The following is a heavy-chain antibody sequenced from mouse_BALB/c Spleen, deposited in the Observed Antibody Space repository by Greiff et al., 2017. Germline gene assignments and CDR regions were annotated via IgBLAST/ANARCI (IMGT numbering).Heavy chain of an antibody. V-gene: IGHV1-54*01. D-gene: IGHD2-2*01. J-gene: IGHJ4*01. CDR2: INPGSGGT. Sequence: QVQLQQSGAELVRPGTSVKVSCKASGYAFTNYLIAWVKQRPGQGLEWIGVINPGSGGTNYNEKFKGKATLTADKSSSTAYMQLSSLTSDDSAVYFCARFGGYDDMDYWGQGTSVTVSS. CDR3: ARFGGYDDMDY. CDR1: GYAFTNYL.